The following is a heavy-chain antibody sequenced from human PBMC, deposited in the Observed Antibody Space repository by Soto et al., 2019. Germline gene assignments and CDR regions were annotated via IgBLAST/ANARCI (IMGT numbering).Heavy chain of an antibody. V-gene: IGHV1-69*13. J-gene: IGHJ4*02. D-gene: IGHD2-15*01. Sequence: ASVKVSCKASGGTFSSYAISWVRQAPGQGLEWMGGIIPIFGTANYAQKFQGRVTITADESTSTAYMELSSLRSEDTAVYYCARVQDYCSGGSCYSYFDYWGQGTLVTVSS. CDR3: ARVQDYCSGGSCYSYFDY. CDR2: IIPIFGTA. CDR1: GGTFSSYA.